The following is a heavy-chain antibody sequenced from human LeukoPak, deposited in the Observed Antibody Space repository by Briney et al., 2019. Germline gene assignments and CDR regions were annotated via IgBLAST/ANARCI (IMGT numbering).Heavy chain of an antibody. V-gene: IGHV1-69*05. D-gene: IGHD5-24*01. CDR3: ARGSLLDGYNYPFDY. Sequence: SVKVSCKASGGTFSSYAISWVRQAPGQGLEWMGGIIPIFGTANYAQKFQGRVTITTDESTSTAYMELSSLRSEDTAVYYCARGSLLDGYNYPFDYWGQGTLVTVSS. CDR2: IIPIFGTA. J-gene: IGHJ4*02. CDR1: GGTFSSYA.